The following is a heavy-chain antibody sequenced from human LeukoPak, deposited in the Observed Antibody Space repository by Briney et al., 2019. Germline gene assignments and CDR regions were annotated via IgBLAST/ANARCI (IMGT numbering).Heavy chain of an antibody. J-gene: IGHJ4*02. Sequence: GGSLRLSCAASGFTFSSYAMHWVRQAPGKGLEWVAVISYDGSNKYYADSVKGRFTISRDNSKNTLYLQMNSLRAEDTAVYYCADAGPFDYWGQGTLVTVSS. D-gene: IGHD6-13*01. V-gene: IGHV3-30-3*01. CDR3: ADAGPFDY. CDR2: ISYDGSNK. CDR1: GFTFSSYA.